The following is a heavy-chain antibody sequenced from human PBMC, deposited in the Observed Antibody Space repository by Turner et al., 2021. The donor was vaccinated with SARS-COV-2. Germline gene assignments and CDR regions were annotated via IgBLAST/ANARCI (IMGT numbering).Heavy chain of an antibody. Sequence: LQLVESGRGVVKPGRSLGLSGAAAGFTFRSYGMHWVRQATGKGLEWVAVISYDGSNKCYTDSVKGQFTISRDNSKNTLYLQINSLRAEDTAVYYCAKVSPNGGLRPYYYYYGMDVWGQGTTVTVSS. D-gene: IGHD5-12*01. CDR2: ISYDGSNK. J-gene: IGHJ6*02. CDR3: AKVSPNGGLRPYYYYYGMDV. V-gene: IGHV3-30*18. CDR1: GFTFRSYG.